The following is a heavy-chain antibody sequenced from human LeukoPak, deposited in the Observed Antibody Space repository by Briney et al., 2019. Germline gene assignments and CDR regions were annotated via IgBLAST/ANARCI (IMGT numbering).Heavy chain of an antibody. CDR2: ISHSGGST. J-gene: IGHJ4*02. CDR3: ARRASCGGDCPFTDY. CDR1: GFTCGSYA. V-gene: IGHV3-23*01. D-gene: IGHD2-21*02. Sequence: GGSLRLSCAASGFTCGSYAMSGVRPAPGRGLDWVSVISHSGGSTYYADSVKGRFTISRDNSKNTLYLQIDSLRAEDTAVYHCARRASCGGDCPFTDYWGQGTLVTVSS.